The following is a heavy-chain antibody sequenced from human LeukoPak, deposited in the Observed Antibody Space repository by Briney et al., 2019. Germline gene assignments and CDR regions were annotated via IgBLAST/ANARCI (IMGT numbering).Heavy chain of an antibody. Sequence: SETLSLTCTVSGGSISSSSYYWGWIRQPPGKGLEWIGSIYYSGSTYYNPSLKSRVTISVDTSKNQFSLKLSSVTAADTAVYYCARDHFNDYGDYESDYAFDIWGQGTMVTVSS. D-gene: IGHD4-17*01. CDR3: ARDHFNDYGDYESDYAFDI. CDR1: GGSISSSSYY. J-gene: IGHJ3*02. CDR2: IYYSGST. V-gene: IGHV4-39*07.